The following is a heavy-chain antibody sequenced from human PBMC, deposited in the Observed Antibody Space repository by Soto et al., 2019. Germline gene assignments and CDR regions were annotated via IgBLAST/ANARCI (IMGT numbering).Heavy chain of an antibody. CDR2: ISSSSSTI. CDR1: GFTFSSYS. CDR3: ARADDSSSYAFAY. D-gene: IGHD3-22*01. V-gene: IGHV3-48*01. Sequence: EVQLVESGGGLVQPGGSLRLSCAASGFTFSSYSMNWVRQAPGKGLEWVSYISSSSSTIYYADSVKGRFTISRDNSKNSLYLQMNSLRAEDTAVYYCARADDSSSYAFAYWGQGTLVTVSS. J-gene: IGHJ4*02.